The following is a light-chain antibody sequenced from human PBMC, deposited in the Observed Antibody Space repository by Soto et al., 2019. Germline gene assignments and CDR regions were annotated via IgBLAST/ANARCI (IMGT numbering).Light chain of an antibody. J-gene: IGKJ2*01. CDR2: AAS. V-gene: IGKV1-9*01. CDR1: QGISSY. Sequence: IQLTQSPSSLSASVGDRVTVTCRASQGISSYLAWYQQQPGKAPKLLIYAASTLQRGGSSRFSGSASGTDFTPPIRGLQPAAFSTYYSQQLNSYPPTFAQGTKRRSN. CDR3: QQLNSYPPT.